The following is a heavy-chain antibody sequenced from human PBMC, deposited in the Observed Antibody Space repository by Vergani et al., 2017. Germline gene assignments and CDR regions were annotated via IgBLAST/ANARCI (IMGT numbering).Heavy chain of an antibody. V-gene: IGHV4-34*01. CDR3: ARGGAQVPGWYGSSLGGRSKGALDY. J-gene: IGHJ4*02. Sequence: QVQLQQWGAGLLKPSETLSLTCAVYGGSFSGYYWSWIRQPPGKGLEWIGEINHSGSTNYNPSLKSRVTISVDTSKNRFSLKLSSVTAADTAVYYCARGGAQVPGWYGSSLGGRSKGALDYWGQGTLVTVSS. CDR1: GGSFSGYY. D-gene: IGHD6-6*01. CDR2: INHSGST.